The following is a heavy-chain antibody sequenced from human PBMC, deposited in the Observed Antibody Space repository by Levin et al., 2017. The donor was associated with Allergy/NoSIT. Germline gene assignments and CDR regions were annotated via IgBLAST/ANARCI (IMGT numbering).Heavy chain of an antibody. CDR2: ISYDGSNK. CDR3: AKDHVLRFLEWLFDY. D-gene: IGHD3-3*01. Sequence: GESLKISCAASGFTFSSYGMHWVRQAPGKGLEWVAVISYDGSNKYYADSVKGRFTISRDNSKNTLYLQMNSLRAEDTAVYYCAKDHVLRFLEWLFDYWGQGTLVTVSS. V-gene: IGHV3-30*18. J-gene: IGHJ4*02. CDR1: GFTFSSYG.